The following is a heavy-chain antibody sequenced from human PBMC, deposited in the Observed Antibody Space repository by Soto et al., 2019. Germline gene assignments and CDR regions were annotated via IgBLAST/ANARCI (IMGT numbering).Heavy chain of an antibody. D-gene: IGHD3-9*01. CDR3: ARGILEGAGS. CDR1: GFTFSSYS. Sequence: EVQLVESGGGLVKPGGSLRLSCAASGFTFSSYSMNWVRQAPGKGLEWVSSISSSSSYIYYADSVKGRFTISRDNAKNSLYMQMNRLRAEDAAVYYCARGILEGAGSWGQGTLVTLSS. V-gene: IGHV3-21*01. J-gene: IGHJ4*02. CDR2: ISSSSSYI.